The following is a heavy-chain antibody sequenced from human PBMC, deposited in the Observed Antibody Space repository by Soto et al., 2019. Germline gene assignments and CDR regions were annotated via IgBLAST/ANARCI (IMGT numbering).Heavy chain of an antibody. D-gene: IGHD3-10*01. J-gene: IGHJ4*02. V-gene: IGHV3-23*01. CDR3: AKTKVRGVIITPSFDY. CDR2: ISGSGGST. CDR1: GFTFSSYA. Sequence: GGSLRLSCAASGFTFSSYAMSWVRQAPGKGLEWVSAISGSGGSTYYADSVKGRFTISRDNSKNTLYLQMNSLRAEDTAVYYCAKTKVRGVIITPSFDYWGQGTLVTVSS.